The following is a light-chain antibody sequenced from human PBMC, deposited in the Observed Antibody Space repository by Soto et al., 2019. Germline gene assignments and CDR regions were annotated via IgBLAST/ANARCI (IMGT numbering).Light chain of an antibody. Sequence: EIVLTQSPATLSLSPGERATLSCRASQNVGGYLAWYQQKPGQAPRLLIYDASNRATGIPARFSGSGSGTDFSLTISSLEPEDSASYYCLQDHEHLTFGGGTRVEIK. CDR3: LQDHEHLT. V-gene: IGKV3-11*01. CDR2: DAS. CDR1: QNVGGY. J-gene: IGKJ4*01.